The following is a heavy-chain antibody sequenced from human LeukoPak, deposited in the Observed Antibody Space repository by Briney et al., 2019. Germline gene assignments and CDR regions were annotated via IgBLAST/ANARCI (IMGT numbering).Heavy chain of an antibody. Sequence: PSETLSLTCTVSGGSISSYYWSWIRQPPGKGLEWIGYIYYSGSTNYNPSLKSRVTISVDTSKNQFSLKLSSVTAADTAVYYCARVGPDLRGPDMGEYYFDYWGQGTLVTVSS. CDR3: ARVGPDLRGPDMGEYYFDY. CDR2: IYYSGST. CDR1: GGSISSYY. V-gene: IGHV4-59*08. D-gene: IGHD3-16*01. J-gene: IGHJ4*02.